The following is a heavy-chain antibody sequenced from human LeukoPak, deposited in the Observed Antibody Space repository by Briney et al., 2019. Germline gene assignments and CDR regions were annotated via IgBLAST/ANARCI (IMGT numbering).Heavy chain of an antibody. J-gene: IGHJ4*02. CDR1: GFNFSSHW. D-gene: IGHD6-13*01. V-gene: IGHV3-7*01. CDR3: ARDRRAASAPDY. CDR2: IKKDGGEI. Sequence: GGSLRLPCAASGFNFSSHWMSWVRQAPGKGLEWVANIKKDGGEIFYADSVKGRFTIFRDNAKDALYLQMSSLRGEDTALYYCARDRRAASAPDYWGQGTLVTVSS.